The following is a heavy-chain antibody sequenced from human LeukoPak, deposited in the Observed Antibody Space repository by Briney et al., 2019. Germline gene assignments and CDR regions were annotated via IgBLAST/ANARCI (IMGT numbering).Heavy chain of an antibody. J-gene: IGHJ4*02. CDR3: AKGMTALTTIDY. D-gene: IGHD4-17*01. CDR1: GFTFSTDA. V-gene: IGHV3-23*01. CDR2: VSSSGTNT. Sequence: GGSLRLSCAASGFTFSTDAMSWVRQAPGKGLEWVSAVSSSGTNTYYANVVKGRFTISRDNSKNMLYLQMSGLRAEDTAVYYCAKGMTALTTIDYWGQGTLVTVSS.